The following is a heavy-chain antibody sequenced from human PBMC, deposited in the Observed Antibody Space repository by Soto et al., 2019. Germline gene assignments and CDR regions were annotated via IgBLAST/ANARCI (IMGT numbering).Heavy chain of an antibody. CDR2: ISWSSGNI. CDR1: GFTFDDYA. V-gene: IGHV3-9*01. CDR3: ASGGSGALTAAAGRTNWFDP. D-gene: IGHD6-13*01. J-gene: IGHJ5*02. Sequence: EVQLVESGGGVVQPGRSLRLSCTGSGFTFDDYAMYWVRQRPGAGLEWVAGISWSSGNIAHADSVKGRFTVSRDNDMSSMYLQMNSLRVDDTAMYYCASGGSGALTAAAGRTNWFDPWGQGTLVIVSS.